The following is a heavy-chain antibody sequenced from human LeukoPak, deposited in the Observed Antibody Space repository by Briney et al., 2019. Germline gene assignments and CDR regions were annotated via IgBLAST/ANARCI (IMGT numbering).Heavy chain of an antibody. Sequence: PGGSLRLSCAASGFTFSSYGMHWVRQAPGKGLEWVAVISYDGSNKYYADSVKGRFTISRDNSKNTLYLQMNSLRAEDTAVYYCAKDRASWFDPWGQGTLVTVSS. D-gene: IGHD3-10*01. J-gene: IGHJ5*02. CDR3: AKDRASWFDP. V-gene: IGHV3-30*18. CDR1: GFTFSSYG. CDR2: ISYDGSNK.